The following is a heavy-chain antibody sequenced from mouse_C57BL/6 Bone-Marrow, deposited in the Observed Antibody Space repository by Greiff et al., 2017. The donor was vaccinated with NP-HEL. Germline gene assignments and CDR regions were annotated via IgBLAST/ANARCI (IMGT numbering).Heavy chain of an antibody. CDR2: IFPGSGST. D-gene: IGHD2-1*01. CDR3: ARSPLYPGVYYFDY. V-gene: IGHV1-75*01. J-gene: IGHJ2*01. CDR1: GYTFTDYY. Sequence: QVQLQQSGPELVKPGASVKISCKASGYTFTDYYINWVKQRPGQGLEWIGWIFPGSGSTYYNEKFKGKATLTVDKSSSTAYMLLSSLTSEDSAVYFCARSPLYPGVYYFDYWGQGTTLTVSS.